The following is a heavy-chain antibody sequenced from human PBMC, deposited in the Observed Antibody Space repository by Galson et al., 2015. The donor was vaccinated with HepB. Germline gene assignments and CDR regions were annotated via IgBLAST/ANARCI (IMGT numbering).Heavy chain of an antibody. V-gene: IGHV3-30*18. CDR2: ISYDGSNK. D-gene: IGHD4-11*01. CDR1: GFTFSSYG. Sequence: SLRLSCAASGFTFSSYGMHWVRQAPGKGLEWVAVISYDGSNKYYADSVKGRFTISRDNSKNTLYLQMNSLRAEDTAVYYCAKDQEAYMYYYGMDVWGQGTTVTVSS. J-gene: IGHJ6*02. CDR3: AKDQEAYMYYYGMDV.